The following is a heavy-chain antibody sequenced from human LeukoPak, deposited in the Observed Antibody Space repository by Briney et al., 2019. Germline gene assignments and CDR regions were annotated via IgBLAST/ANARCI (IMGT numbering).Heavy chain of an antibody. CDR2: IYNTGST. Sequence: SETLSLTCTVTGSSISSSRYYWGWIRQPPGKGLEWIVSIYNTGSTYYNPSLKSRVTISVDTSKNQFSLKLSSVTAADTAVYYCAREVYDSSGYYYHLPDYWGQGTLVTVSS. D-gene: IGHD3-22*01. CDR1: GSSISSSRYY. V-gene: IGHV4-39*07. CDR3: AREVYDSSGYYYHLPDY. J-gene: IGHJ4*02.